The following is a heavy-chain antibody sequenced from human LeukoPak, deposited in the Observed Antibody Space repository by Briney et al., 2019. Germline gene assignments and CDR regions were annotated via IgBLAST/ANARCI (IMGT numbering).Heavy chain of an antibody. V-gene: IGHV3-48*02. CDR3: ARGPWDIVVVVAATDFDY. Sequence: GGSLRLSCAASGFTFSSYSMDWVRQAPGKGLEWVSYISSSSSTIYYADSVKGRFTISRDNAKNSLYLQMNSLRDEDTAVYYCARGPWDIVVVVAATDFDYWGQGTLVTVSS. CDR2: ISSSSSTI. D-gene: IGHD2-15*01. CDR1: GFTFSSYS. J-gene: IGHJ4*02.